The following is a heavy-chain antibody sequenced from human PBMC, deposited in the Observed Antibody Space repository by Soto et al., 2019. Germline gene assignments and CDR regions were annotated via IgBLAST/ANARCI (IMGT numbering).Heavy chain of an antibody. J-gene: IGHJ6*02. V-gene: IGHV1-69*01. CDR2: IIPIFGTA. CDR1: GGTFSSYA. D-gene: IGHD6-6*01. Sequence: QVQLVQSGAEVKKPGSSVKVSCKASGGTFSSYAISWVRQAPGQGLEWMGGIIPIFGTANYAQKFQGRVTITADESTSTAYMELRSLRSEDTAVYYCARVSRAYSSSSGWQWLAASPPLGGMDVWGQGTTVTVSS. CDR3: ARVSRAYSSSSGWQWLAASPPLGGMDV.